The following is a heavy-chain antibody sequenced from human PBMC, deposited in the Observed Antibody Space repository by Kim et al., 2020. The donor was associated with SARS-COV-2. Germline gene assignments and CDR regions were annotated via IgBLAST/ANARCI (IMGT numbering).Heavy chain of an antibody. D-gene: IGHD1-7*01. CDR3: ARRIGNWNYHHHYYYGMDV. V-gene: IGHV4-34*01. Sequence: SRVTISVDTSKNQFSLKLSSVTAADTAVYYCARRIGNWNYHHHYYYGMDVWGQGTTVTVSS. J-gene: IGHJ6*02.